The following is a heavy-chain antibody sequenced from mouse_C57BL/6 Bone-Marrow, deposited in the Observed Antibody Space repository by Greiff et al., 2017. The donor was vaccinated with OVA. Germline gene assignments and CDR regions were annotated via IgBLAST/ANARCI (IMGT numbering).Heavy chain of an antibody. CDR3: ARHYGSSYDAMDY. J-gene: IGHJ4*01. D-gene: IGHD1-1*01. Sequence: EVQRVESVAELVRPGASVKLSCTASGFNIKNTYMHWVKQRPEQGLEWIGRIDPANGNTKYAPKFQGKATITADTSSNTAYLQLSSLTSEDTAIYYCARHYGSSYDAMDYWGQGTSVTVSS. V-gene: IGHV14-3*01. CDR2: IDPANGNT. CDR1: GFNIKNTY.